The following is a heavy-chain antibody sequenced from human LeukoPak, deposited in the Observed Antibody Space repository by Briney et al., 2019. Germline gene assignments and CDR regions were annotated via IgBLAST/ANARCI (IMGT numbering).Heavy chain of an antibody. CDR3: ARRPLSAVIQNYFEY. J-gene: IGHJ4*02. CDR2: IFPGDSDT. V-gene: IGHV5-51*01. Sequence: GESLKISRKGSGYSFTSYWIGWVRQMPGKGLEWMGIIFPGDSDTRYSPSFQGQVTISADKSINTAYLQWSSLKASDTAMYYCARRPLSAVIQNYFEYWGQGTLVTVSS. D-gene: IGHD2-21*01. CDR1: GYSFTSYW.